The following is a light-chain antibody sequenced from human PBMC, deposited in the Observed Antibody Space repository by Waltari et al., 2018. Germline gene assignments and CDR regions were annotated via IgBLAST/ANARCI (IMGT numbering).Light chain of an antibody. CDR3: QSFDSNVRGGVV. Sequence: QSILTQPTSVSGAPGRRVTIPCTGSSSNIGAGHDVNWYQAFPGTAPKLLIYGNNNRPSGVPVRFSGSKSGSSASLAINGLQAEDEADYYCQSFDSNVRGGVVFGGGTKVTVL. J-gene: IGLJ3*02. CDR1: SSNIGAGHD. V-gene: IGLV1-40*01. CDR2: GNN.